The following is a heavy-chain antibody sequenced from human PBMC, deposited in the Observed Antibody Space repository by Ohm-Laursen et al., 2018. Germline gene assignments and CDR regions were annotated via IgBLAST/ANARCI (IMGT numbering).Heavy chain of an antibody. Sequence: GTLSLTCTVSGGSISPYYWSWLRQPPGKGLEWIGEISHSGNTNYNPSLKSRVTISVDTSKNQFSLKLGSMTAADTAVYYCARDGPYTSSSLFDYWGQGTLVTVSS. CDR3: ARDGPYTSSSLFDY. CDR2: ISHSGNT. D-gene: IGHD6-6*01. CDR1: GGSISPYY. V-gene: IGHV4-34*01. J-gene: IGHJ4*02.